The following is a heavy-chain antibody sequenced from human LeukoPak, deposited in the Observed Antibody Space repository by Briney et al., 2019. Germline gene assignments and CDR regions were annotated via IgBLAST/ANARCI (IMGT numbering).Heavy chain of an antibody. CDR2: IGTAGDT. CDR1: GFTFSSYD. Sequence: GGSLRLSCAASGFTFSSYDMHWVRQATGKGLEWVSAIGTAGDTYYPGSVKGRFTISRENAKNSLYLQMNSLRAGDTAVYYCARDSGRGGAVDYWGQGTLVAVSS. J-gene: IGHJ4*02. CDR3: ARDSGRGGAVDY. V-gene: IGHV3-13*01. D-gene: IGHD3-16*01.